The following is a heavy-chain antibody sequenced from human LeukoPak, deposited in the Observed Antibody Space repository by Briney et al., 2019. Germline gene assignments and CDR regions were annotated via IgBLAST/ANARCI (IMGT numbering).Heavy chain of an antibody. Sequence: SETLSLTCAVYGGSFSGYYWSWIRQPPGKGLEWIGEINHSGSTNYNPSLKSRVTISVDTSKNQFSLKLSSVTAADTAVCYCARGSYSWGYYYGMDVWGQGTTVTVSS. CDR2: INHSGST. D-gene: IGHD5-18*01. CDR1: GGSFSGYY. CDR3: ARGSYSWGYYYGMDV. V-gene: IGHV4-34*01. J-gene: IGHJ6*02.